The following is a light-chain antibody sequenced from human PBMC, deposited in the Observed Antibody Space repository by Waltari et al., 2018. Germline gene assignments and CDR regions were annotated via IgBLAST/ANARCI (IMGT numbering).Light chain of an antibody. Sequence: DIVMTQSPDSLTVSLGERATVNCKSSQTILYSSNNKNYLAWYQQSPGQPPKLLIYWASTRESGVPDRFSGSGSRTDFTLTISSLQAEDVAVYYCQQYYSTPLTFGGGTRVEIK. V-gene: IGKV4-1*01. J-gene: IGKJ4*01. CDR2: WAS. CDR3: QQYYSTPLT. CDR1: QTILYSSNNKNY.